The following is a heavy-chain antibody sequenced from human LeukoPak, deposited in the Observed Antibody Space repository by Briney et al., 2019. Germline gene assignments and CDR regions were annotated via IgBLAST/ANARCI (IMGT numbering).Heavy chain of an antibody. D-gene: IGHD6-13*01. CDR3: ASMYSSSWYYV. V-gene: IGHV4-59*08. CDR1: GGSISSYY. Sequence: SETLSLTCTVSGGSISSYYWSWIRQPPGKGLEWIGYIYYSGSTNYNPSLKSRVTISVDTSKNQFSLKLSSATAADTAVYYCASMYSSSWYYVWGQGTLVTVSS. CDR2: IYYSGST. J-gene: IGHJ4*02.